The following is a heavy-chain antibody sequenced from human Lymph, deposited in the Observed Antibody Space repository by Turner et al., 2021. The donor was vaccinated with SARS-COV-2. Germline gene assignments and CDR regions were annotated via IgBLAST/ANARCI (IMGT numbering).Heavy chain of an antibody. CDR2: IYYSGST. CDR3: ARAVGAFGVVTNFDY. D-gene: IGHD3-3*01. V-gene: IGHV4-59*01. CDR1: GGSISSSY. J-gene: IGHJ4*02. Sequence: QVQLQESGPGLVKPSETLSLTCTVSGGSISSSYWSWIRQPPGKGLEWIGYIYYSGSTNYNPSLKSRVTISVDTSKNQFSRKLSSVTAADMAVYYCARAVGAFGVVTNFDYWGQGTLVTVSS.